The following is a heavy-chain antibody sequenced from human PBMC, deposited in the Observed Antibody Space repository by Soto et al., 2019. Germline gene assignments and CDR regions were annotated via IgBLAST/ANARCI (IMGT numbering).Heavy chain of an antibody. D-gene: IGHD2-15*01. CDR3: AHSRAPRILGY. Sequence: GGSLRLSCAASGFTFSSYGMHWVRQTPGKGLEWVAVISYDGSNKYYADSVKGRFTITKDTSKNQVVLTMTNMDPVDNATYYRAHSRAPRILGYWGQGTLVTVSS. CDR2: ISYDGSNK. J-gene: IGHJ4*02. CDR1: GFTFSSYG. V-gene: IGHV3-30*03.